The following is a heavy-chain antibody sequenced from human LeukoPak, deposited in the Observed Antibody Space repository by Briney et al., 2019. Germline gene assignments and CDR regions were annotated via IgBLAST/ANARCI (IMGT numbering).Heavy chain of an antibody. J-gene: IGHJ4*02. D-gene: IGHD2-15*01. CDR2: IYNGGST. Sequence: GGSLRLSCAASGFTLSSYYMSWVRQAPGKGLEWISVIYNGGSTHCADSVKGRFASSRDNSKNTLYLEMNSLRAEDTAIYYCARVYGSSYYFDYWGQGTLVTVSS. CDR3: ARVYGSSYYFDY. V-gene: IGHV3-66*01. CDR1: GFTLSSYY.